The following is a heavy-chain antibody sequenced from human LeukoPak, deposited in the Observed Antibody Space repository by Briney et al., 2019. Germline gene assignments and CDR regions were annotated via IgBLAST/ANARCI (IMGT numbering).Heavy chain of an antibody. D-gene: IGHD3-22*01. J-gene: IGHJ3*02. CDR3: ARVHYYYDSSGYREHDAFDI. CDR1: GGSISSGSYY. V-gene: IGHV4-61*02. CDR2: IYTSGCT. Sequence: SQTLSLTCTVSGGSISSGSYYWSWIRQPAGTGLEWIGRIYTSGCTNYNPSLKSRVTLSVDTSKKQFSLKLSSVTAADTAVYYCARVHYYYDSSGYREHDAFDIWGQGTMVTVSS.